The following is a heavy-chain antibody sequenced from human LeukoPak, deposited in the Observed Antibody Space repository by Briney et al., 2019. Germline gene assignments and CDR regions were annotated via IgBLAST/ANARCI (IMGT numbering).Heavy chain of an antibody. V-gene: IGHV5-51*01. CDR1: GCSFTSYW. CDR2: IYPGDSDT. Sequence: GAALQISCKGSGCSFTSYWIGWVRRMPGKGLEWMGIIYPGDSDTRYSPSFQGQVTISADKSITTAYLQWSSLKASDTAMYYCARHSTGYSSSWPTSTPDYWGQGTLVTVSS. CDR3: ARHSTGYSSSWPTSTPDY. J-gene: IGHJ4*02. D-gene: IGHD6-13*01.